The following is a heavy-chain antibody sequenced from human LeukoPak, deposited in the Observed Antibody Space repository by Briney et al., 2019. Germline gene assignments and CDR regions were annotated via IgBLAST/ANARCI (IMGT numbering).Heavy chain of an antibody. V-gene: IGHV3-43*01. CDR2: ISWDGDTT. CDR3: TRHGGRDYYDSSEDAFDI. D-gene: IGHD3-22*01. Sequence: PGGSLRLSCAASGFTFDDYIMHWVRQAPGKGLEWVSLISWDGDTTYYADSTKGRFTISRDNSKNSLYLQMNSLKTEDTAVYYCTRHGGRDYYDSSEDAFDIWGQGTMVTVSS. J-gene: IGHJ3*02. CDR1: GFTFDDYI.